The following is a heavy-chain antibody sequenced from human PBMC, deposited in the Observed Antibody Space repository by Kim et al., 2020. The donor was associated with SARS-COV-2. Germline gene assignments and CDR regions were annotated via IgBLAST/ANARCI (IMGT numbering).Heavy chain of an antibody. CDR2: ISSSSSYT. CDR3: ARRNGVSGWFGEFFGGSNHYGMDV. Sequence: GGSLRLSCAASGFTFSDYYMSWIRQAPGKGLEWVSYISSSSSYTNYADSVKGRFTISRDNAKNSLYLQMNSLRAEDTAVYYCARRNGVSGWFGEFFGGSNHYGMDVWGQGTTVTVSS. V-gene: IGHV3-11*06. CDR1: GFTFSDYY. J-gene: IGHJ6*02. D-gene: IGHD3-10*01.